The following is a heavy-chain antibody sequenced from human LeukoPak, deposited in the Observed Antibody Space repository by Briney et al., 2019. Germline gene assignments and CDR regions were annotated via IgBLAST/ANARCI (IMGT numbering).Heavy chain of an antibody. D-gene: IGHD5-18*01. V-gene: IGHV1-3*01. CDR3: ARASPGYSYDYFDY. J-gene: IGHJ4*02. CDR1: GYIFTSYV. CDR2: INAGNGNT. Sequence: ASVKVSCKTSGYIFTSYVMHWVRQAPGQRLEWMGWINAGNGNTKSSQKFQGRVTIIRDTSASTAYMEVSSLRSEDTSVYYCARASPGYSYDYFDYWGQGTLVTVSS.